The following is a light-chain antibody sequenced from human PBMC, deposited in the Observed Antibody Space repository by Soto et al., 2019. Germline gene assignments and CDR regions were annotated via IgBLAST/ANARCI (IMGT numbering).Light chain of an antibody. CDR3: QQYNPLT. J-gene: IGKJ4*01. V-gene: IGKV1-5*01. Sequence: DIQMTQSPSILSASVGDRVTITCRASQSISSWLAWYQQKPGKAPKLLIYDASSLESGVPSRFSGSGSGTEFTLTISSLQPDDFATYYCQQYNPLTFGGGTKVEIK. CDR2: DAS. CDR1: QSISSW.